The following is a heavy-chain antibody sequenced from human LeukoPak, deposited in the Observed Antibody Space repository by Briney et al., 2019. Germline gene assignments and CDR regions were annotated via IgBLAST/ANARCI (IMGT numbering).Heavy chain of an antibody. CDR3: ARTTTVTTPFDY. CDR1: GFTFSSYG. J-gene: IGHJ4*02. CDR2: VKPDGSEE. D-gene: IGHD4-17*01. V-gene: IGHV3-7*01. Sequence: PGGSLRLSCAASGFTFSSYGMHWVRQAPGKGLEWVANVKPDGSEEYYVDSVKGRFTISRDNAKTSVYLQMNSLRAEDTAIYYCARTTTVTTPFDYWGQGTLVTVSS.